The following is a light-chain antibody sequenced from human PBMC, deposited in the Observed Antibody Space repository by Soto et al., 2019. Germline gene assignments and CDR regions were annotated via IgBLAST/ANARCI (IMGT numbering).Light chain of an antibody. CDR1: QSVATN. V-gene: IGKV3-15*01. CDR3: QQYNNWPQT. Sequence: EVVMTQSPATLSVSPGERATLSCRASQSVATNLAWYQQRPGQAPRLLIYAASSRAIGLPARFSGSGSGTEFTLTISSLQSEDFAVYYCQQYNNWPQTFGQGTKVDIK. J-gene: IGKJ1*01. CDR2: AAS.